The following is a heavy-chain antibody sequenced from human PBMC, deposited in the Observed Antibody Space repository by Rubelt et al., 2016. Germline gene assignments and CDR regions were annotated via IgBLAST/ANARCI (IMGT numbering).Heavy chain of an antibody. J-gene: IGHJ4*02. Sequence: EVYLVESGGGLVQPGGSLRLSCSASGFAFRNYWMHWVRQAPGKGLVWVSRINSDGSRTDYADSVKGRFTISGDNTRNTLYLQMNGLRAEETAVYYCASRPGLKGHWGQGSLVTVSS. CDR1: GFAFRNYW. CDR3: ASRPGLKGH. CDR2: INSDGSRT. V-gene: IGHV3-74*02. D-gene: IGHD1-14*01.